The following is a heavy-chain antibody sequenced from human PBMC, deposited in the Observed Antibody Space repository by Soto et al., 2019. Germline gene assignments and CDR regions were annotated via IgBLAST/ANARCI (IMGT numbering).Heavy chain of an antibody. V-gene: IGHV4-34*01. CDR1: GGSFSGYY. D-gene: IGHD2-15*01. J-gene: IGHJ4*02. CDR3: ARSVRTRCSGGSCSRNFDY. CDR2: VNHSGST. Sequence: SETLSLTCAVYGGSFSGYYWSWIRQPPGKGLEWIGEVNHSGSTNYNPSLKSRVTISVDTSKNQFFLKLSSVTAADTAVYYFARSVRTRCSGGSCSRNFDYWGQGTLVTVSS.